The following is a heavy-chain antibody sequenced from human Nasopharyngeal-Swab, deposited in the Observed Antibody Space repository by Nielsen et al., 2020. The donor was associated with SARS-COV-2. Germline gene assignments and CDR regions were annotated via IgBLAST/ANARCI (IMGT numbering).Heavy chain of an antibody. CDR1: GDSISGSY. Sequence: SETLSLTCTVSGDSISGSYWSWIRRPPGKGLEWIGYISYSGSSHYNPSLKSRVTMSIDMSQNQFSLKLRSVTAADTAVYYCARVGYQLLPYYYYYMDVWANGTTVTVSS. CDR2: ISYSGSS. D-gene: IGHD2-2*01. J-gene: IGHJ6*03. CDR3: ARVGYQLLPYYYYYMDV. V-gene: IGHV4-59*01.